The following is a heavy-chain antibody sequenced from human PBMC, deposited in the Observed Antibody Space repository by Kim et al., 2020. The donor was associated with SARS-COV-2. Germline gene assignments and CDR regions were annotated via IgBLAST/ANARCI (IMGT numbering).Heavy chain of an antibody. CDR1: GGSFSGYY. CDR2: INHSGST. J-gene: IGHJ4*02. CDR3: ARGRRNYDILTGYYDFDY. D-gene: IGHD3-9*01. Sequence: SETLSLTCAVYGGSFSGYYWSWIRQPPGKGLEWIGEINHSGSTNYNPSLKSRVTISVDTSKNQFSLKLSSVTAADTAVYYCARGRRNYDILTGYYDFDYWGQGTLVTVSS. V-gene: IGHV4-34*01.